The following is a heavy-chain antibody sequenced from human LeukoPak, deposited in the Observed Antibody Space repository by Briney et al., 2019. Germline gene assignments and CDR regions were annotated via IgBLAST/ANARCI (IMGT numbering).Heavy chain of an antibody. D-gene: IGHD2-21*01. CDR1: GYTFTDYY. CDR2: INPNSGGT. Sequence: SVTVSCKTSGYTFTDYYMHWVGQAPGQGLEWMGWINPNSGGTSSAQKFQGRVTMTRDTSITTVYMEVSWLTSDDTAIYYCARADRLHGGPYLIGPWGQGTLVTVSS. V-gene: IGHV1-2*02. J-gene: IGHJ5*02. CDR3: ARADRLHGGPYLIGP.